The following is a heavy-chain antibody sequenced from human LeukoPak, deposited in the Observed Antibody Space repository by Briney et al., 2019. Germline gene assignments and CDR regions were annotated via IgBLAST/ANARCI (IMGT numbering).Heavy chain of an antibody. V-gene: IGHV1-18*01. Sequence: ASVKVSCKASVYTFTSYGISWVRQAPGQGLEWMGWISAYNGNTNYAQKLQGRVTMTTDTSTSTAYMELRSLRSDDTAVYYCARDQGIVVVVAATWANWFDRWGQGTLVTVSS. CDR1: VYTFTSYG. CDR2: ISAYNGNT. J-gene: IGHJ5*02. D-gene: IGHD2-15*01. CDR3: ARDQGIVVVVAATWANWFDR.